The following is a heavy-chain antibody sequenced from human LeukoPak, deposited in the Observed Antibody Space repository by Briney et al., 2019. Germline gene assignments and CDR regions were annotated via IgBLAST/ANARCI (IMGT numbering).Heavy chain of an antibody. Sequence: ASVTVSCKASGYSFTSSGISWVRQAPGQGLEWMGWISAYNGNTNYAQILQGRVTMTTDRSTTTAYMEVRSLRSDDTAVYYCTRGHIGVPYDYWGQGTLVTVSS. D-gene: IGHD3-10*01. CDR3: TRGHIGVPYDY. V-gene: IGHV1-18*01. J-gene: IGHJ4*01. CDR1: GYSFTSSG. CDR2: ISAYNGNT.